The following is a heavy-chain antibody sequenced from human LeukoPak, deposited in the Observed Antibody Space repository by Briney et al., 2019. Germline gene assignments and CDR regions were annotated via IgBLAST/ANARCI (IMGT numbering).Heavy chain of an antibody. J-gene: IGHJ4*02. CDR3: VKRIDGSGTYYIDY. CDR2: IDGSGAYI. Sequence: GGSLRLSCAASGFTFSSYATTWVRQAPGKGLEWVSAIDGSGAYIFYAHSVKGRFTISRDNSKNTLYLQMNSLRAEDTAVYYCVKRIDGSGTYYIDYWGQGTLVTVSS. V-gene: IGHV3-23*01. CDR1: GFTFSSYA. D-gene: IGHD3-10*01.